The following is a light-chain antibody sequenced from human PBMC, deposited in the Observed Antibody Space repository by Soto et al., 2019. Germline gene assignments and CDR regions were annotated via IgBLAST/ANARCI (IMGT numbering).Light chain of an antibody. V-gene: IGKV1-39*01. CDR1: QSISIY. CDR3: QQSYSTPPWT. Sequence: DIQMTQSPSSLSASVGDTVTITCRASQSISIYLNWYQQKPGKAPKLLIYAAATLQSGVPSRFSGSGSATDLTLTSNSLQREDVATYYCQQSYSTPPWTFGHVTKVELK. CDR2: AAA. J-gene: IGKJ1*01.